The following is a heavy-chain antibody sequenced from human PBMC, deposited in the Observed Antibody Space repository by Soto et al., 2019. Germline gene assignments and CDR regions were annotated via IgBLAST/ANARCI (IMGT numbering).Heavy chain of an antibody. CDR2: VSAYNGNT. V-gene: IGHV1-18*01. Sequence: ASVKVSCKASGYTFTSYGISWVRQAPGQGLEWMGWVSAYNGNTNYAQKLQGRVTMTTDTSMSTAYMELRSLRSDDTSVYYCAREYNWNDVRYGMDVWGQGTTVTVSS. CDR3: AREYNWNDVRYGMDV. J-gene: IGHJ6*02. D-gene: IGHD1-20*01. CDR1: GYTFTSYG.